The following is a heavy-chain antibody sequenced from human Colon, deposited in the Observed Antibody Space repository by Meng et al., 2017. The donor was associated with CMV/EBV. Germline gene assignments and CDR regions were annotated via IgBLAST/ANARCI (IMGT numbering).Heavy chain of an antibody. Sequence: SEYTLTEYYILWVRQAPGRGLEWMGRIYPRTGGTNFAQKFQGRVTLATNTSITTAYMELSSLTSDDTAVYYCARAKRAFSGYDFEYWGQGTLVTVSS. D-gene: IGHD5-12*01. CDR3: ARAKRAFSGYDFEY. J-gene: IGHJ4*01. CDR1: EYTLTEYY. CDR2: IYPRTGGT. V-gene: IGHV1-2*06.